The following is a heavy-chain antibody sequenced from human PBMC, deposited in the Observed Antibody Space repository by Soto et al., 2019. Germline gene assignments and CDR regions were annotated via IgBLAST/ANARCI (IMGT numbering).Heavy chain of an antibody. J-gene: IGHJ3*02. D-gene: IGHD2-21*01. CDR3: ARDDLRRNEALDI. Sequence: EVQLVESGGDFVQPGGSLRLSCEASGFTFSAFWMHWVRHVPGEGLMWISRTNKDGASSEYADSVKGRFSVSRDKAKNTMFLHMTGLRAEDTAVYYCARDDLRRNEALDIWGQGTVVTVSS. V-gene: IGHV3-74*01. CDR1: GFTFSAFW. CDR2: TNKDGASS.